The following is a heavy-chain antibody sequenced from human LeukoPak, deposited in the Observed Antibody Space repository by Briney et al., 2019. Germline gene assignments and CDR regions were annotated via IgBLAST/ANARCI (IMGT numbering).Heavy chain of an antibody. J-gene: IGHJ6*02. V-gene: IGHV3-23*01. CDR1: GLTFSNAW. Sequence: PGGSLRLSCATSGLTFSNAWMNWVRQAPGKGLEWVSAISGSGGSTYYADSVKGRFTISRDNSKNTLYLQMNSLRAEDTAVYYCAPSAPNYYYYGMDVWGQGTTVTVSS. CDR2: ISGSGGST. CDR3: APSAPNYYYYGMDV.